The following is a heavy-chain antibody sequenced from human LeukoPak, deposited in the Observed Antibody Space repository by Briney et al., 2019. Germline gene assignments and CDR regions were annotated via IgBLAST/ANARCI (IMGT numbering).Heavy chain of an antibody. CDR2: IYYSGST. Sequence: SEPLSLTCTVSGGSISSGDYYWRWIRQPPGKGLEWIGYIYYSGSTYYNPSLKSRVTISVNTSKNQFSLKLSSVTAADTAVYYWAKGLGELSEWGQGTLVTVSS. J-gene: IGHJ4*02. CDR3: AKGLGELSE. CDR1: GGSISSGDYY. V-gene: IGHV4-30-4*01. D-gene: IGHD3-16*02.